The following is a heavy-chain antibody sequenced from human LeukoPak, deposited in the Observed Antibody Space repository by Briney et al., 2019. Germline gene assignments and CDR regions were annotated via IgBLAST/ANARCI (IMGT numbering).Heavy chain of an antibody. J-gene: IGHJ4*02. V-gene: IGHV4-39*01. CDR3: ARRSVWSGYFDY. CDR1: GGSISSSSYY. D-gene: IGHD3-3*01. CDR2: IYYSGST. Sequence: SGTLSLXCTVSGGSISSSSYYWGWIRQPPGKGLEWIGSIYYSGSTYYNPSLKSRVTISVDTSKNQFSLKLSSVTAADTAVYYCARRSVWSGYFDYWGQGTLVTVSS.